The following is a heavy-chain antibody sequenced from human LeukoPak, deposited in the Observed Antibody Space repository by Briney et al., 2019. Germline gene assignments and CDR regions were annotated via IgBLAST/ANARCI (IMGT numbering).Heavy chain of an antibody. CDR1: GASITSGSHY. D-gene: IGHD3-16*02. Sequence: SQTLSLTCTVSGASITSGSHYWSWIRQPAGRRLEWIGRIHSSGSTIHNSSLKSRVTMSVDTSKNQFSLSLSSVTAADTAVYYCATLYDYYFFYMDVWGKGTTVTVSS. J-gene: IGHJ6*03. V-gene: IGHV4-61*02. CDR3: ATLYDYYFFYMDV. CDR2: IHSSGST.